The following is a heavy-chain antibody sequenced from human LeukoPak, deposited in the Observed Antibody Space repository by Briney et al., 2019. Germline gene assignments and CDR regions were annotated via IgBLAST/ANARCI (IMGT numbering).Heavy chain of an antibody. CDR3: AQIGYYYGMDV. D-gene: IGHD2-21*01. V-gene: IGHV4-39*07. Sequence: SETLSLTCTVSGTSISSSSMYWGWIRQPPGKGLEWLGSVYYTGSTFHNPSLKSRVTMSVDTSKNQFSLKLSSVTAADTAVYYCAQIGYYYGMDVWGQGTTVTVSS. J-gene: IGHJ6*02. CDR1: GTSISSSSMY. CDR2: VYYTGST.